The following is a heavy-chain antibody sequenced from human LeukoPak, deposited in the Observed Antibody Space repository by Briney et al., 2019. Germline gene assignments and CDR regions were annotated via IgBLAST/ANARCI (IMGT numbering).Heavy chain of an antibody. CDR2: ISNSGSTI. CDR1: GFTFSSYE. J-gene: IGHJ4*02. Sequence: GGSLRLSCAASGFTFSSYEMNWVRQAPGKGLEWVSYISNSGSTIFYADSVEGRFTISRDNAKNSLYLQMNSLRAEDTGVYYCARDSSGWYWSWGQGTLVTVSS. V-gene: IGHV3-48*03. D-gene: IGHD6-19*01. CDR3: ARDSSGWYWS.